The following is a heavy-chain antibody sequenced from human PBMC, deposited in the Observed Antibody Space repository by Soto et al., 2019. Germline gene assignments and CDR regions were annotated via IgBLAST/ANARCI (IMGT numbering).Heavy chain of an antibody. CDR3: ATGRYSNYLGVYGMDV. D-gene: IGHD4-4*01. J-gene: IGHJ6*02. CDR1: GGSISSGGYS. CDR2: IYHSGST. Sequence: SETLSLTCAVSGGSISSGGYSWSWIRQPPGKGLEWIGYIYHSGSTYYNPSLKSRVTISVDRSKNQFSLKLSSVTAADTAVYYCATGRYSNYLGVYGMDVWGQGTTVTVSS. V-gene: IGHV4-30-2*01.